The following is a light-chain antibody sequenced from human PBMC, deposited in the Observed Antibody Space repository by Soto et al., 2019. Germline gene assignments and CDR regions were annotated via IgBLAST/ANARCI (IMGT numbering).Light chain of an antibody. CDR2: EVT. Sequence: QSALTQPASVSLSPGQSIAMSCTGSSSDAGIYNYVSWYQQHPGKVPKLIIYEVTNRPSGVSNRFSSSKSGNTASLTISGLQAEDEADYYCSSYTTSSTRVFGTGTKVTVL. V-gene: IGLV2-14*01. J-gene: IGLJ1*01. CDR3: SSYTTSSTRV. CDR1: SSDAGIYNY.